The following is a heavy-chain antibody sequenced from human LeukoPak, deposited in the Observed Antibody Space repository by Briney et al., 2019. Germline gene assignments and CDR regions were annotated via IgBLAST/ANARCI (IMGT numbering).Heavy chain of an antibody. V-gene: IGHV5-51*01. J-gene: IGHJ4*02. D-gene: IGHD3-10*01. CDR1: GYSFTSYW. CDR2: IYPGDSDT. CDR3: ATPMVRGVIIPYYFDY. Sequence: GESLKISCKGSGYSFTSYWIGWVRQMPGKGLEWMGIIYPGDSDTRYSPSFQGQVTISADKSISTAYLQWSSLKASDTAMYYCATPMVRGVIIPYYFDYWGQGTLVTVSS.